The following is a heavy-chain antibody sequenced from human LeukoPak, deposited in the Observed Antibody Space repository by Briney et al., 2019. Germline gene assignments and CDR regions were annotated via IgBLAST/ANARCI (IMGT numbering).Heavy chain of an antibody. Sequence: PSETLSLTCTVSGGSISSSSYYWGWIRQPPGKGLEWIGSIYYSGSTYYNPSLKSRATISVDTSKNQFSLKLSSVTAADTAVYYCARDNMVRGVINYYYYMDVWGKGTTVTVSS. D-gene: IGHD3-10*01. CDR2: IYYSGST. CDR3: ARDNMVRGVINYYYYMDV. J-gene: IGHJ6*03. V-gene: IGHV4-39*07. CDR1: GGSISSSSYY.